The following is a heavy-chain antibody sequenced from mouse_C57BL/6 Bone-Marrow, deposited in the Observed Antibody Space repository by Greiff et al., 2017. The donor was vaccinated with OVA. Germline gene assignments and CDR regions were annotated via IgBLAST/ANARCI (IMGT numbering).Heavy chain of an antibody. CDR2: INPSNGGN. V-gene: IGHV1-53*01. CDR3: ASPHQPNYAMDY. J-gene: IGHJ4*01. Sequence: VQLQQPGTELVKPGASVKLSCKASGYTFTSYWMHWVKQRPGQGLEWIGNINPSNGGNNYNEKFKSKATMTVDKSSSTAYMQLSSLTSEDSAVYYCASPHQPNYAMDYWGQGTSVTVSS. CDR1: GYTFTSYW.